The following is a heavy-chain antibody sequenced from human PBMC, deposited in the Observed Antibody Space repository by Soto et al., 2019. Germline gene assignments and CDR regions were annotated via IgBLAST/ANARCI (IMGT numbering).Heavy chain of an antibody. V-gene: IGHV4-34*01. CDR3: ARGSRIYGSGSYRPYYFDY. CDR1: GGSFSGYY. D-gene: IGHD3-10*01. CDR2: INHSGST. Sequence: QVQLQQWGAGLLKPSETLSLTCAVYGGSFSGYYWSWIRQPPGKGLEWIGEINHSGSTNYNPSLKSRVTISVDTSKNQFSLKRSSVTAADTAVYYCARGSRIYGSGSYRPYYFDYWGQGTLVTVSS. J-gene: IGHJ4*02.